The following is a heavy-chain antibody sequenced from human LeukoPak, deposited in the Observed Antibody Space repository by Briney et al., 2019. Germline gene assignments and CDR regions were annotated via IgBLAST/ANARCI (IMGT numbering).Heavy chain of an antibody. CDR3: AKSPKGLRYFDWLLLGDY. CDR1: GFTFSSYG. V-gene: IGHV3-30*18. J-gene: IGHJ4*02. Sequence: PGGSLRLSCAASGFTFSSYGMHWVRQAPGKGLEWVAVISYDGSNKYYADSVKGRFTISRDNSKNTLYLQMNSLRAEDTAVYYCAKSPKGLRYFDWLLLGDYWGQGTLVTVSS. CDR2: ISYDGSNK. D-gene: IGHD3-9*01.